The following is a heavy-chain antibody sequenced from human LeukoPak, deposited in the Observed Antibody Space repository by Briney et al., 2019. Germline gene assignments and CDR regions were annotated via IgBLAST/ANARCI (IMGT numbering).Heavy chain of an antibody. D-gene: IGHD5-18*01. V-gene: IGHV3-9*01. J-gene: IGHJ4*02. CDR1: GFTFDDYA. Sequence: RSLRLSCAASGFTFDDYAMHWVRQAPGKGLEWVSGISWNRGSIDYADSVKGRFTISRDNAKNSLYLQMNSLRAEDTALYYCATDREAYGSYGPPDFDYWGQGTLVTVSS. CDR2: ISWNRGSI. CDR3: ATDREAYGSYGPPDFDY.